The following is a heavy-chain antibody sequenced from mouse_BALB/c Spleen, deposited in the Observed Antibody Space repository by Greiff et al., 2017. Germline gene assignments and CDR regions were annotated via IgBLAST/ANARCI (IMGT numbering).Heavy chain of an antibody. CDR3: ARGDYGSSPWFAY. Sequence: EVMLVESGGGLVKPGGSLKLSCAASGFTFSSYAMSWVRQTPEKRLEWVASISSGGSTSYPDSVKGRFTIARDNARNILYLQMSSLRSEDTAMYYCARGDYGSSPWFAYWGQGTLVTVSA. V-gene: IGHV5-6-5*01. CDR2: ISSGGST. CDR1: GFTFSSYA. J-gene: IGHJ3*01. D-gene: IGHD1-1*01.